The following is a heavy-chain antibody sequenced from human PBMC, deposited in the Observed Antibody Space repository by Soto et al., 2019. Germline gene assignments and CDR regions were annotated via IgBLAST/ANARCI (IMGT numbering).Heavy chain of an antibody. V-gene: IGHV4-34*01. CDR3: ARALGDRATDY. Sequence: SETLSLTCAVYGGSFSGYYWSWIRQPPGKGLEWIGEINHSGSTNYNPSLKSRVTISVDTSKNQFSLKLSSVTAADTAVYYCARALGDRATDYWGQGTLVTGSS. CDR2: INHSGST. CDR1: GGSFSGYY. J-gene: IGHJ4*02. D-gene: IGHD3-22*01.